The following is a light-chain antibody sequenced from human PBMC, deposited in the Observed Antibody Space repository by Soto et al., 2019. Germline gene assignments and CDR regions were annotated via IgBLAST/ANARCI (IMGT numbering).Light chain of an antibody. CDR1: SSDVGGYNY. J-gene: IGLJ3*02. V-gene: IGLV2-14*01. CDR3: SSYSSSGPV. CDR2: EVS. Sequence: QSALTQPASVSGSPGQSITISCTGTSSDVGGYNYVSWCQHHPGNPGKAPKLMIFEVSNRPSGVSNRFSGSKSGNTASLTISGLLAEDEADYYCSSYSSSGPVFGGGTKLTVL.